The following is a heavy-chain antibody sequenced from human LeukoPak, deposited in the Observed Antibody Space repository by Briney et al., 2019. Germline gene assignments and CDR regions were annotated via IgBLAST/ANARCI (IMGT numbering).Heavy chain of an antibody. D-gene: IGHD2-2*02. CDR2: VGRSGVDT. J-gene: IGHJ6*02. Sequence: GGSLRLSCVASGFTFSSYAVSWFRQAPGKGLEWVSTVGRSGVDTYYADSVEGRFTISRDTSKNTLYLQMNSLRAEDTALYYCARGYRYLMDVWGQGTTVTVSS. CDR1: GFTFSSYA. CDR3: ARGYRYLMDV. V-gene: IGHV3-23*01.